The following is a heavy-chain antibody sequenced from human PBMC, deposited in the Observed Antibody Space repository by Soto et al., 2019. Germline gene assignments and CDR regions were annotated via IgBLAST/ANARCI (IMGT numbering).Heavy chain of an antibody. Sequence: SETLSLTCTVSGGSISSYYWSWIRQPPGKGLEWIGYIYYSGSTNYNPSLKSRVTISVDTSKNQFSLKLSSVTAADTAVYYCARDRCSSTSCYGGWFDPWGQGTLVTVSS. CDR2: IYYSGST. CDR1: GGSISSYY. D-gene: IGHD2-2*01. J-gene: IGHJ5*02. CDR3: ARDRCSSTSCYGGWFDP. V-gene: IGHV4-59*01.